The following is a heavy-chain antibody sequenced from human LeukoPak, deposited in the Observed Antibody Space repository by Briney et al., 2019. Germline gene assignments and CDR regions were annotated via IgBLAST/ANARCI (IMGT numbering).Heavy chain of an antibody. CDR3: ARGSYDILTGSNYYFDY. D-gene: IGHD3-9*01. V-gene: IGHV4-61*08. CDR1: GGSISSGDYY. J-gene: IGHJ4*02. CDR2: IYYSGST. Sequence: SETLSLTCTVSGGSISSGDYYWSWIRQPPGKGLEWIGYIYYSGSTNYNPSLKSRVTISVDTSKNQFSLKLSSVTAADTAVYYCARGSYDILTGSNYYFDYWGQGTLVTVSS.